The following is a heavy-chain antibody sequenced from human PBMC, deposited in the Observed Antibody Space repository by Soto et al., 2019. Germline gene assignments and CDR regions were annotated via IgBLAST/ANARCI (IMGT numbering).Heavy chain of an antibody. Sequence: PSETLSLTCVVSGNSISTTNWWSWVRQSPGKGLARIGEIYHSGSTNYNPSLKSRVTISVDQSKNQLSLTLSSVTAADTVVYYFARDVGYHYYGSPVGQFDFWGQGTLVTVSS. D-gene: IGHD3-22*01. CDR3: ARDVGYHYYGSPVGQFDF. J-gene: IGHJ4*02. V-gene: IGHV4-4*02. CDR2: IYHSGST. CDR1: GNSISTTNW.